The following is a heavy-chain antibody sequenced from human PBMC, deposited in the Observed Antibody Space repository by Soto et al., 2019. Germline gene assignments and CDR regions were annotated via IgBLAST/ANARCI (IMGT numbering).Heavy chain of an antibody. D-gene: IGHD2-21*02. CDR1: GFSFSRYA. Sequence: DVHLLESGGGLVQPGGSLRLSCAASGFSFSRYAMIWVRQAPGKGQEWVSGITGSGGTIEYAASVKGRFTISRDNSKNTVDLQMNSLRAEDNAMSDCAKDDVAGDGLWLVADWGQGTLVTVA. V-gene: IGHV3-23*01. CDR3: AKDDVAGDGLWLVAD. CDR2: ITGSGGTI. J-gene: IGHJ4*02.